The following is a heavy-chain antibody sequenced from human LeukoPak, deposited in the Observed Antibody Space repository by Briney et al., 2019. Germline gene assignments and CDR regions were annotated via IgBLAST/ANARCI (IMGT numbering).Heavy chain of an antibody. CDR1: GGTFSSYA. CDR2: IIPIFGTA. CDR3: ARAGGYDYVWGSYRYDAFDI. Sequence: VASVKVSCKASGGTFSSYAISWVRQAPGQELEWMGRIIPIFGTANYAQKFQGRVTITTDESTSTAYMELSSLRSEDTAVYYCARAGGYDYVWGSYRYDAFDIWGQGTMVTVSS. V-gene: IGHV1-69*05. D-gene: IGHD3-16*02. J-gene: IGHJ3*02.